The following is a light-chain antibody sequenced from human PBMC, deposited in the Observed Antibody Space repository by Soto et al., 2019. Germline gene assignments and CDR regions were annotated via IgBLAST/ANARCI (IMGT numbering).Light chain of an antibody. CDR3: QQSYNSPQT. Sequence: DIQRTQSPSSLSASVGDEATITGRASQTIMTYLNWYQLKPGKPPRLLIYAASSLQSGVPSRFSGSGSGTDFTLTISSMQPEDFATYSCQQSYNSPQTFGQGTKLDIK. CDR2: AAS. CDR1: QTIMTY. J-gene: IGKJ1*01. V-gene: IGKV1-39*01.